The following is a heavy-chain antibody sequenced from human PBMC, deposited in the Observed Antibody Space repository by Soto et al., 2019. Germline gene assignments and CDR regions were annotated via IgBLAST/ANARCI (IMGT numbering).Heavy chain of an antibody. CDR3: ARGGGSMATINYYYYGMDV. CDR1: GGTFSSYA. CDR2: IIPIFGTA. Sequence: GASVKVSCKASGGTFSSYAISWVRQAPGQGLEWMGGIIPIFGTANYAQKFQGRVTITADESTSTAYMELSSLRSEDTAVYYCARGGGSMATINYYYYGMDVWGQGTTVTVS. D-gene: IGHD5-12*01. V-gene: IGHV1-69*13. J-gene: IGHJ6*02.